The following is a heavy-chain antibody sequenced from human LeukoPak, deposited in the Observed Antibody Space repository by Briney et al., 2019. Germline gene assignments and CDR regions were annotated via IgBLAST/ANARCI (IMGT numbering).Heavy chain of an antibody. J-gene: IGHJ4*02. CDR3: AASRGPLWWLEY. CDR2: IVVGSGNT. Sequence: TSVKVSCKASGFTFTSSSMQWVRQPRGQRLEWIGWIVVGSGNTNYAQMFQERVTITRDMSTSTAYMELSRLRSEDTAVYYCAASRGPLWWLEYWGQGTLVTVSS. V-gene: IGHV1-58*02. CDR1: GFTFTSSS. D-gene: IGHD2-15*01.